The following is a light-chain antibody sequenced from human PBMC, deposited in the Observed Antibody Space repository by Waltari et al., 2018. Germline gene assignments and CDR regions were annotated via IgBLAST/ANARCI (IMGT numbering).Light chain of an antibody. V-gene: IGKV2-40*01. CDR2: GGS. Sequence: DLVMTQTPLSLPVHPGGPAYIPCRSTQRLLKTDGYPYLDWYLQRPGQSTQLLIYGGSNRASGVPDRFSGSGSGTDFTLKISNVEAEDVGIYYCMQHKAFPPTFGQGTKVEIK. CDR1: QRLLKTDGYPY. J-gene: IGKJ1*01. CDR3: MQHKAFPPT.